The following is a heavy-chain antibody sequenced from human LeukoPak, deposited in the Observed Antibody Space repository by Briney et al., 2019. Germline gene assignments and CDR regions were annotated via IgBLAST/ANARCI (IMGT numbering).Heavy chain of an antibody. V-gene: IGHV4-59*01. J-gene: IGHJ3*01. CDR3: ARLLDNDNSGDPDTFDV. CDR2: IYYTGRT. Sequence: PSETLSLTCGVSGGSISRYYWSWIRQPPGKGLEWIGFIYYTGRTRYNPSLQSRVSISLGTPVNNFSLKLTSVTAADTAVYYCARLLDNDNSGDPDTFDVWGQGTVVTVSS. CDR1: GGSISRYY. D-gene: IGHD3-22*01.